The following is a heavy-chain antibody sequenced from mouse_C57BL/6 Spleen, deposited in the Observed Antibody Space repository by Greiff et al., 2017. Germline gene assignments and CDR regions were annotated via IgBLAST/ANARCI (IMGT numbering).Heavy chain of an antibody. CDR1: GYTFTSYW. Sequence: VQLQQPGAELVKPGASVKLSCKASGYTFTSYWMQWVKQRPGQGLEWIGEIDPSDSYTNYNQKFKGKATLTVDTSSSTAYMQLSSLTSEDSAVYYCAYYSNYYFDYWGQGTTLTVSS. CDR2: IDPSDSYT. J-gene: IGHJ2*01. V-gene: IGHV1-50*01. D-gene: IGHD2-5*01. CDR3: AYYSNYYFDY.